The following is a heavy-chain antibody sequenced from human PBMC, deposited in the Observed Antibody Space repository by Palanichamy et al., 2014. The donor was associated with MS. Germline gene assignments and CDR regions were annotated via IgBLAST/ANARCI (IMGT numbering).Heavy chain of an antibody. CDR1: GGSISSYY. J-gene: IGHJ4*02. D-gene: IGHD1-26*01. CDR2: IYYSGST. Sequence: QVQLQESGPGLVKPSETLSLTCTVSGGSISSYYWSWIWQPPGKGLEWIGYIYYSGSTNYNPSLKSRVTISVDTSKNQFSLKLSSVTAADTAVYYCAREKGAHAPFFDYWGQGTLVTVSS. V-gene: IGHV4-59*01. CDR3: AREKGAHAPFFDY.